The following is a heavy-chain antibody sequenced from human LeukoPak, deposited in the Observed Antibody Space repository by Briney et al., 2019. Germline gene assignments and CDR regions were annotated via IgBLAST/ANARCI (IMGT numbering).Heavy chain of an antibody. CDR2: ISVYNGNT. J-gene: IGHJ4*02. CDR1: GYTFSSYG. V-gene: IGHV1-18*01. CDR3: ARVGGYYFAPDY. D-gene: IGHD2-15*01. Sequence: GASEKVSCKASGYTFSSYGISWVRQAPGQGLEWMGWISVYNGNTNYAQKVQGRVTMTTDTSTSTAYMDLRSLRSDDTAVYYCARVGGYYFAPDYWGQGTLVTVSS.